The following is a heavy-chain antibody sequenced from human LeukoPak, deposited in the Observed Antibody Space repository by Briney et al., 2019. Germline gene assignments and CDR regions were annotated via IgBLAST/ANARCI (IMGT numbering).Heavy chain of an antibody. D-gene: IGHD3-16*01. J-gene: IGHJ6*03. V-gene: IGHV4-38-2*02. Sequence: KTSETLSLTCTVSGYSISSGYYWGWIRQPPGKGLEWIGSIYHSGSTYYNPSLKSRVTISVDTSKNQFSLKLSSVTAADTAVYYCARASAGEIFNPLGPLGVRPMDVWGKGTTVTVSS. CDR2: IYHSGST. CDR1: GYSISSGYY. CDR3: ARASAGEIFNPLGPLGVRPMDV.